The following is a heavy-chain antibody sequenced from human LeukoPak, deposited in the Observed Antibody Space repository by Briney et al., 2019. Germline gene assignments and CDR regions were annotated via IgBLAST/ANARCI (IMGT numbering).Heavy chain of an antibody. Sequence: GGSLRLSCAASGFTFSSYGMHWVRQAPGKGLEWVAVISYDGSNKYYADSVKGRFTISRDNSKNTLYLQMNSLRAEDTAVYYCAKSGYGDYGSSPQFMYYFDYWGQGTLVTVSS. CDR1: GFTFSSYG. CDR2: ISYDGSNK. D-gene: IGHD4-17*01. J-gene: IGHJ4*02. CDR3: AKSGYGDYGSSPQFMYYFDY. V-gene: IGHV3-30*18.